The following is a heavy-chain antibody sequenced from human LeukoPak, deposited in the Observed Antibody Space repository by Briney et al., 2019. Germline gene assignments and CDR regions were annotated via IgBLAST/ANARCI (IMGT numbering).Heavy chain of an antibody. J-gene: IGHJ5*02. V-gene: IGHV4-38-2*02. CDR2: VYHTGST. D-gene: IGHD1-14*01. CDR1: GYSISSGYF. CDR3: ARARSDHARFDT. Sequence: SETLSLTCNVSGYSISSGYFWGWIRQPPGKGLEWIGNVYHTGSTYYKPSLKSRVTISVNTSKNQFSLRLTSVTAADTAIYYCARARSDHARFDTWGQGTLVTVSS.